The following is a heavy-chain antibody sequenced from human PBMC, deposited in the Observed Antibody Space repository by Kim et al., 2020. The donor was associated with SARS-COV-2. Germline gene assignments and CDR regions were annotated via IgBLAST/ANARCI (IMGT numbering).Heavy chain of an antibody. D-gene: IGHD3-9*01. CDR2: ISWNSASI. CDR1: GFTFDDYA. CDR3: AKDLTTGYHHVPAAFDI. J-gene: IGHJ3*02. V-gene: IGHV3-9*01. Sequence: GGSLRLSCAASGFTFDDYAMHWVRQAPGKGLEWVSGISWNSASIGYADSVKGRFTISRDNAKNSLYLQMNSLRAEDTALYYCAKDLTTGYHHVPAAFDIWGQGTMDTFSS.